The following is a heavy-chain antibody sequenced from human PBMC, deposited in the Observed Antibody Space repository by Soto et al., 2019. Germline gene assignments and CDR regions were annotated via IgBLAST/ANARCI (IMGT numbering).Heavy chain of an antibody. CDR1: GFNVNNFH. D-gene: IGHD7-27*01. Sequence: EVLLVESGGGLVQPGGSRRLSCAASGFNVNNFHMTWVRQAPGKGLEWVSVFYSSGQTEYADSVKGRFTISRDNSKNALYLQLNSLRVEDTALYYCAKAASHLGMDSWGQGTLVTVSS. CDR3: AKAASHLGMDS. V-gene: IGHV3-66*01. J-gene: IGHJ4*02. CDR2: FYSSGQT.